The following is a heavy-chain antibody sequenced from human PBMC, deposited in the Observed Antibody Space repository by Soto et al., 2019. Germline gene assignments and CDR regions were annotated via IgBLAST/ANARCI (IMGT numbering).Heavy chain of an antibody. CDR3: ARDLSSSWYPYYYYYGMDV. V-gene: IGHV3-64*01. D-gene: IGHD6-13*01. CDR1: GFTFSSYA. J-gene: IGHJ6*02. CDR2: ISSNGGST. Sequence: GGSLRLSCAASGFTFSSYAMHWVRQAPGKGLEYVSAISSNGGSTYYANSVKGRFTISRDNAKNSLYLQMNSLRAEDTAVYYCARDLSSSWYPYYYYYGMDVWGQGTTVTVSS.